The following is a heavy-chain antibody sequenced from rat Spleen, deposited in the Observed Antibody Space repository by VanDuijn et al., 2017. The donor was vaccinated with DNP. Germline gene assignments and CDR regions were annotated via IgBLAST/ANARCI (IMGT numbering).Heavy chain of an antibody. CDR2: ISPSGDSS. D-gene: IGHD1-12*01. V-gene: IGHV5-25*01. J-gene: IGHJ4*01. CDR3: ARHRTIMPYYYAMDA. CDR1: GFTFSDYY. Sequence: EVQVVESGGGLVQPGGSLKLSCAASGFTFSDYYMAWVRQAPKKGLEWVASISPSGDSSYYRDSVKGRFTISRDNAQSTLYLQMDSLRSEDTATYYCARHRTIMPYYYAMDAWGQGVSVTVSS.